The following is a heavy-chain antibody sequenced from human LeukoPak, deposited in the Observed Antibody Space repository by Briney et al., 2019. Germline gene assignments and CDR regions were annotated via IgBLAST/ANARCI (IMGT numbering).Heavy chain of an antibody. CDR2: ISSSSSTI. J-gene: IGHJ4*02. D-gene: IGHD3-16*01. Sequence: GGSLRLSCAASGFTFSSYSMNWVRQAPGKGLEWVSYISSSSSTIYYADSVKGRFTISRDNAKNSLYLQMNSLRAEDTALYYCARGGFPTLGTFDYWGQETLVTVSS. CDR3: ARGGFPTLGTFDY. CDR1: GFTFSSYS. V-gene: IGHV3-48*04.